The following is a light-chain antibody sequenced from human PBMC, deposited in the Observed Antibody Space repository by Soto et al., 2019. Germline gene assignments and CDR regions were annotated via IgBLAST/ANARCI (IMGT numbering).Light chain of an antibody. V-gene: IGKV1-39*01. CDR1: QSISSY. CDR3: QQSYSTPWT. J-gene: IGKJ1*01. CDR2: AAS. Sequence: DMQMTQPPSSLSAAVGDRVTMACRASQSISSYLNWYQQKPGKAPKLLIYAASSLQSGVPSRFSGSGSGTDFTLTISSLQPEDFATYYCQQSYSTPWTFGQGTKVDIK.